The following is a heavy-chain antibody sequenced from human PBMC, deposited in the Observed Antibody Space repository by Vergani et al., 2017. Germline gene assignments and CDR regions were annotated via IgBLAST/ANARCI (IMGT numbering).Heavy chain of an antibody. Sequence: QVQLVESGGGVVQPGTSLRLSCVVSGFALNRHALYWVRQAPGKGLEWVVGISFDGTNEYYPDLVKGRFTISRDIAKNTLYLQVRSLRLEDTGFYHCVRDRGLCAGGRCYTEAWDYWGQGTLVTVSS. V-gene: IGHV3-30-3*01. D-gene: IGHD2-15*01. CDR1: GFALNRHA. J-gene: IGHJ4*02. CDR3: VRDRGLCAGGRCYTEAWDY. CDR2: ISFDGTNE.